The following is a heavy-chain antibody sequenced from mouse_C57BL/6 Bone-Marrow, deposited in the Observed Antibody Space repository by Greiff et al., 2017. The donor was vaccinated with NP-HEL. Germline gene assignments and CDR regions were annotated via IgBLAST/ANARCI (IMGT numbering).Heavy chain of an antibody. V-gene: IGHV1-53*01. CDR2: INPSNGGT. D-gene: IGHD2-2*01. CDR1: GYTFTSYW. J-gene: IGHJ3*01. CDR3: ARLWYYGYEAWFAY. Sequence: VQLQQPGTELVKPGASVKLSCKVSGYTFTSYWMHWVKQRPGQGLEWIGNINPSNGGTNYNEKFKSKATLTVDKSSSTAYMQLSSLTSEDSAVYYCARLWYYGYEAWFAYWGQGTLVTVSA.